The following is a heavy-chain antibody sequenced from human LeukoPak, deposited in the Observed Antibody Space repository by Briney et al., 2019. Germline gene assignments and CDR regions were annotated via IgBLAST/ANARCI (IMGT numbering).Heavy chain of an antibody. Sequence: ASVKVSCKASGYTFTGYYMHWVRQAPGQGLEWMGWINPNSGGTNYAQKFQGRVTMTRDTSISTAYMELSRLRSDDTAVYYCARGRVVAATLDCYYYGMDVWGQGTTVTVSS. D-gene: IGHD2-15*01. CDR3: ARGRVVAATLDCYYYGMDV. CDR1: GYTFTGYY. CDR2: INPNSGGT. V-gene: IGHV1-2*02. J-gene: IGHJ6*02.